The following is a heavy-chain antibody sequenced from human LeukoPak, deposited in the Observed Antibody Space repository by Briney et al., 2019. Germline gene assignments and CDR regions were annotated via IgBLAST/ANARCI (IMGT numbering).Heavy chain of an antibody. CDR1: GFTFSSYG. V-gene: IGHV3-23*01. CDR3: ARDGSSSWYTDYFDY. Sequence: GGSLRLACAASGFTFSSYGMSWVRQAPGKGLEWVSAISGSGGSTYYADSVKGRFTISRDNSKNSLYLQMNSLRAEDTAVYYCARDGSSSWYTDYFDYWGQGTLVTVSS. J-gene: IGHJ4*02. D-gene: IGHD6-13*01. CDR2: ISGSGGST.